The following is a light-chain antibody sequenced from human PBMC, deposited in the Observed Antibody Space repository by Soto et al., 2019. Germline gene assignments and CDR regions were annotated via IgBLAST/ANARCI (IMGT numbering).Light chain of an antibody. CDR1: QSISSW. CDR3: QQYNGLFT. J-gene: IGKJ1*01. CDR2: KAS. Sequence: DIQMTQSPSTLSASVGDRVTITCRASQSISSWLAWYQQKPGKAPKLLIYKASSLEIGVPSRFSGSGSGTEFTLTISSLQPDDFATYYCQQYNGLFTFGHGTNVAIK. V-gene: IGKV1-5*03.